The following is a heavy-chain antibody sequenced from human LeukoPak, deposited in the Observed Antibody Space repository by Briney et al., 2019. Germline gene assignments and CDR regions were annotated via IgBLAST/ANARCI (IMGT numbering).Heavy chain of an antibody. CDR3: PRTPWDFWSNSMDV. CDR2: IKQDGSDK. D-gene: IGHD3-3*01. V-gene: IGHV3-7*01. CDR1: GFTISNYW. J-gene: IGHJ6*04. Sequence: GGSLRLSCAASGFTISNYWMSWVRQAPGKRLEWGANIKQDGSDKYYVGSVKGRFTISSDNAKTSLYLSMNSLRAEPTAVYYCPRTPWDFWSNSMDVWSKGTTVTVSS.